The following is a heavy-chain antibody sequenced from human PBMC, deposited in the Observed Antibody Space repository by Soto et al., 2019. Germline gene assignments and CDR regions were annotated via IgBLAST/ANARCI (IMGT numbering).Heavy chain of an antibody. CDR2: IYYSGST. Sequence: SETLSLTCTVSGGSISSGGYYWTWIRQHPGKGLEWIGYIYYSGSTYYNPSLKSRVTISVDTSKNQFSLQLSSMTPDDTAVYYCARTTPHAFDIWGPGTMVTVSS. D-gene: IGHD2-15*01. CDR1: GGSISSGGYY. J-gene: IGHJ3*02. V-gene: IGHV4-31*03. CDR3: ARTTPHAFDI.